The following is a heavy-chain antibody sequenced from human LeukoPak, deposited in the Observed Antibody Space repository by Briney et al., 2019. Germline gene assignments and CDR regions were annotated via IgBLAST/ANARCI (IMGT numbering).Heavy chain of an antibody. Sequence: SETLSLTYTVSGYSISSGYYWGWIRQPPGKGLEWIGSIYHSGSTYYNPSLKSRVTISVDTSKNQFSLKLTSVTAADTAVYYCARDSGTTGEVKFDPWGQGTLVTVSS. V-gene: IGHV4-38-2*02. D-gene: IGHD3-10*01. CDR1: GYSISSGYY. CDR3: ARDSGTTGEVKFDP. J-gene: IGHJ5*02. CDR2: IYHSGST.